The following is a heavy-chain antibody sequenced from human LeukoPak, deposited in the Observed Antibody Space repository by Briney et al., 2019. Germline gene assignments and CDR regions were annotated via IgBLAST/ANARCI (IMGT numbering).Heavy chain of an antibody. V-gene: IGHV3-73*01. J-gene: IGHJ5*02. D-gene: IGHD3-16*01. CDR2: IRGKGFSDPP. CDR3: TVPQSGGDWFDP. Sequence: TGGSLRLSCAASGFTFSDSAIHWVRQASGKGLEWVGRIRGKGFSDPPAYAASVKDRFTISRDDSESTAYLQMNSLKAEDTAVYCCTVPQSGGDWFDPWGPGTQVTVSS. CDR1: GFTFSDSA.